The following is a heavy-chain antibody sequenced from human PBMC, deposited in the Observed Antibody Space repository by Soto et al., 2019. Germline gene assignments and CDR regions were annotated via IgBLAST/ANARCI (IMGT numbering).Heavy chain of an antibody. J-gene: IGHJ4*02. D-gene: IGHD3-22*01. Sequence: QITLKESGPTLVKPTQTLTLTCTFSGFSLSTSGVGVGWIRQPPGKALEWLALIYWDDDKRYSPSLKSRLTITKDTSKNQVVLTMTNMDPVDTATYYCAHTPIDHYYDSFGRDSAQYYFDYWGQGTLVTVSS. V-gene: IGHV2-5*02. CDR1: GFSLSTSGVG. CDR3: AHTPIDHYYDSFGRDSAQYYFDY. CDR2: IYWDDDK.